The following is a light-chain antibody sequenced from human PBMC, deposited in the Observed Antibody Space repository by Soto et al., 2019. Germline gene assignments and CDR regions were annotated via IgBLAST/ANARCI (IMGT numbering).Light chain of an antibody. CDR2: AAS. CDR1: QGISSY. J-gene: IGKJ1*01. CDR3: QQYGSSPQT. Sequence: IQFTQSPSSLSASVLYIFTITCLASQGISSYLAWYQQKPGKAPKLLIYAASTLQSGVPSRFSGSGSGTDFTLTISRLEPEDFAVYYCQQYGSSPQTFGQGTKVDIK. V-gene: IGKV1-9*01.